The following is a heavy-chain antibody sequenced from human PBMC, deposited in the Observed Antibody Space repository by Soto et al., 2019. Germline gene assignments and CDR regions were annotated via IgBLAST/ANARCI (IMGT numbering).Heavy chain of an antibody. V-gene: IGHV3-23*01. D-gene: IGHD3-3*01. CDR1: GFNFRSFA. Sequence: GGSLRLSCAASGFNFRSFAMSWVRQAPGKGLEWVSAISGSGSSTYYADSVKGRFTISRDNSKNTLYLQMNSLRAQDTAVYYCAKGQPYYDFWSGYSSVHDCWGQGTLVPVSS. CDR2: ISGSGSST. J-gene: IGHJ4*02. CDR3: AKGQPYYDFWSGYSSVHDC.